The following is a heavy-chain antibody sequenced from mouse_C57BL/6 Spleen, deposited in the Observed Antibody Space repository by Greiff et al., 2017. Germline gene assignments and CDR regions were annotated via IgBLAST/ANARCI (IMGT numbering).Heavy chain of an antibody. J-gene: IGHJ2*01. V-gene: IGHV1-64*01. CDR2: IHPNSGST. CDR1: GYTFTSYW. D-gene: IGHD2-3*01. Sequence: QVQLQQPGAELVKPGASVKLSCKASGYTFTSYWMHWVKQRPGQGLEWIGMIHPNSGSTNYNKKFKSKATLTVDKSSSTAYMQLSSLTSEDSAVYYCESSPRWLLDYWGQGTTLTVSS. CDR3: ESSPRWLLDY.